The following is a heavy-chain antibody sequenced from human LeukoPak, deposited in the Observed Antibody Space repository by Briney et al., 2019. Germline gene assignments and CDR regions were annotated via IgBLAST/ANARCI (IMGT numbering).Heavy chain of an antibody. CDR2: ISSDGSNQ. CDR3: ARVIYVDAFDI. Sequence: PGGSLRLSCAASRFTFSSYAMHWVRQAPGKGLEWVAVISSDGSNQYYADSVMGRFTISRDNSKNTLYLQMNSLRAEDTAVYYCARVIYVDAFDIWGQGTMVTVSS. V-gene: IGHV3-30*04. J-gene: IGHJ3*02. CDR1: RFTFSSYA. D-gene: IGHD2-2*02.